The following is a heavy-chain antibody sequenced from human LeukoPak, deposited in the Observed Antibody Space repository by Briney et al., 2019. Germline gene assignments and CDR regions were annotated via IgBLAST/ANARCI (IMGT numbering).Heavy chain of an antibody. D-gene: IGHD3-3*01. Sequence: GASLRLSCAASGFTFSSYAMSWVRQAPGKGLEWVSAISGSGGSTYYADSVKGRFTISRDNSKNTLYLQMNSLRAEDTAVHYCAKDRNYDFWSGSSGPSDYWGQGTLVTVSS. CDR2: ISGSGGST. CDR3: AKDRNYDFWSGSSGPSDY. V-gene: IGHV3-23*01. CDR1: GFTFSSYA. J-gene: IGHJ4*02.